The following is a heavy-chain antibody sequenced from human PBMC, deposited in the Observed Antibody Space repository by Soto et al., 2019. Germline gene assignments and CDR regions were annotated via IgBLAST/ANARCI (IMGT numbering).Heavy chain of an antibody. Sequence: EVQLLESGGGLVQPGGSLRLSCAASGFTFSSYAMSWVRQAPGKGLGWVSAISGSGGSTYYADSVKGRFTISRDNSKNTLYLQMNSLRAEDTAVYYCAKRSGYYDSSGYYHWGQGTLVTVSS. J-gene: IGHJ5*02. CDR2: ISGSGGST. D-gene: IGHD3-22*01. CDR3: AKRSGYYDSSGYYH. V-gene: IGHV3-23*01. CDR1: GFTFSSYA.